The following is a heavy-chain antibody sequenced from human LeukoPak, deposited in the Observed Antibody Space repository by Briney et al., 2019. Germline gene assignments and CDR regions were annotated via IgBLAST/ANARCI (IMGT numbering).Heavy chain of an antibody. CDR3: AKVPGIADN. V-gene: IGHV3-23*01. D-gene: IGHD6-13*01. Sequence: GGSLRLSCAASGFTFSAYGMTWVRQAPGKGLEWVSHISDRGDNTYYADPVQGRFTISRDNSNNTVYLQMDSLSADDTAVYYCAKVPGIADNWGQGTLVTVSS. J-gene: IGHJ4*02. CDR1: GFTFSAYG. CDR2: ISDRGDNT.